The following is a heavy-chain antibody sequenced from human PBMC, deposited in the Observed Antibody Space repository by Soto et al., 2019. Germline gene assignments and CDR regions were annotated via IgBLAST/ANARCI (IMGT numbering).Heavy chain of an antibody. V-gene: IGHV3-53*01. J-gene: IGHJ3*02. CDR2: IYSGGST. D-gene: IGHD3-22*01. CDR1: GFTFSSNY. CDR3: ARDGYYDSSGYHAFDI. Sequence: GGSLRLSCAASGFTFSSNYMSWVRQAPGKGLEWVSVIYSGGSTYYADSVKGRFTISRDNSKNTLYLQMNSLRAEDTAVYYCARDGYYDSSGYHAFDIWGQGTMVTVSS.